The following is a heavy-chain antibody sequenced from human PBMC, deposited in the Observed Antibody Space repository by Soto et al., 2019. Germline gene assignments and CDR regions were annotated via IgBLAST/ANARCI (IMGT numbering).Heavy chain of an antibody. Sequence: QVQLVESGGGVVQPGRSLRLSCAASGFNFNNYAMHWVRQAPGKWLEWVAVISYDGDNAYYAASVTGRFTISRDNSRNTPYRPMNSLSPEDSAVYVCAKEACIGGYCYSRGGYYNAMDVWGQGTTVTVSS. CDR2: ISYDGDNA. CDR1: GFNFNNYA. D-gene: IGHD2-15*01. CDR3: AKEACIGGYCYSRGGYYNAMDV. J-gene: IGHJ6*02. V-gene: IGHV3-30*18.